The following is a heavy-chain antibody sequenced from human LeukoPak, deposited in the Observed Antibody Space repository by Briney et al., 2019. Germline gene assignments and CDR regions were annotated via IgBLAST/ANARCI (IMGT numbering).Heavy chain of an antibody. CDR1: GITFSSYS. J-gene: IGHJ4*02. CDR2: ISSSSTM. Sequence: GGSLRLSCAASGITFSSYSVNWVRQAPGKGLEWVSYISSSSTMYYADSVKGRFTISRDNAKNSLYLQMNSLRAEDTAVYYCATYPTVTAGLIDYWGQGTLVTVSS. CDR3: ATYPTVTAGLIDY. V-gene: IGHV3-48*01. D-gene: IGHD4-17*01.